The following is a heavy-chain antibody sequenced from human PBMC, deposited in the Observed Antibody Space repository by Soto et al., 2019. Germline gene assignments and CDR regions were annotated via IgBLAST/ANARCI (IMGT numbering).Heavy chain of an antibody. CDR3: VGAAMWTGKGFEA. CDR2: TSYDGTNK. Sequence: QVQLVESGGGVVQPGRSLRLSCAASGFSFSSYTMHWVRQTPGRGLQWVAVTSYDGTNKYYADSVRGRFTISRDNSNSTLYLQMNTLRADDTAVYYWVGAAMWTGKGFEAWGQGTLLNVS. CDR1: GFSFSSYT. V-gene: IGHV3-30*04. J-gene: IGHJ5*02. D-gene: IGHD3-9*01.